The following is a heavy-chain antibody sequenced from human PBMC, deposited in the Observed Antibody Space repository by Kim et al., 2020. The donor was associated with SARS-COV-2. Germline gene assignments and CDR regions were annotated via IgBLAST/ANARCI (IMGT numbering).Heavy chain of an antibody. J-gene: IGHJ4*02. V-gene: IGHV3-9*01. CDR3: AKDVNIAVALYYFDY. Sequence: DSVKGQFTISSDKAKNSRYLQMDSLRAEDTALYYCAKDVNIAVALYYFDYWGQGTLVTVSS. D-gene: IGHD6-19*01.